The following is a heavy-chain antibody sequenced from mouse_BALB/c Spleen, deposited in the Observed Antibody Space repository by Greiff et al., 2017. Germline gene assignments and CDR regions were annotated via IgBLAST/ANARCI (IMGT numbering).Heavy chain of an antibody. J-gene: IGHJ4*01. V-gene: IGHV2-2*02. CDR2: IWSGGST. Sequence: QVQLQQSGPGLVQPSQSLSITCTVSGFSLTSYGVHWVRQSPGKGLEWLGVIWSGGSTDYNAAFISRLSISKDNSKSQVFFKMNSLQANDTAIYYCATSFITTAPRLMDYWGQGTSVTVSS. CDR3: ATSFITTAPRLMDY. CDR1: GFSLTSYG. D-gene: IGHD1-2*01.